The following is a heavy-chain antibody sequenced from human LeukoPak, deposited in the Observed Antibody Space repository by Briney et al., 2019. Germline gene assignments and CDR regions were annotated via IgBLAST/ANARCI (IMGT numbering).Heavy chain of an antibody. CDR1: GFTFSSYA. V-gene: IGHV3-23*01. D-gene: IGHD7-27*01. CDR3: QRRGGLPGDFYWYFDL. Sequence: GGSLRLSCAASGFTFSSYAMSWVRQAPGKGLEWVSAISGSGGGTYYADSVKGRFTISRDNSKNTLYLQMNSLRAEDAAGYYCQRRGGLPGDFYWYFDLWGRGTLVTVSS. J-gene: IGHJ2*01. CDR2: ISGSGGGT.